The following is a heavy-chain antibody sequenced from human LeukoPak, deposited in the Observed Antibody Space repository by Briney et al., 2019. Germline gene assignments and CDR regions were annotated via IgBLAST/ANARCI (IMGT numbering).Heavy chain of an antibody. Sequence: GRSLRLXCAASGFTFDDYAMHWVRQAPGKGLEWVSGISWNSGSIGYADSVKGRFTISRDNAKNTLYLQMGSLRAEDMAVYYCARDSSGWYLGYWGQGTLVTVSS. D-gene: IGHD6-19*01. CDR2: ISWNSGSI. V-gene: IGHV3-9*03. J-gene: IGHJ4*02. CDR1: GFTFDDYA. CDR3: ARDSSGWYLGY.